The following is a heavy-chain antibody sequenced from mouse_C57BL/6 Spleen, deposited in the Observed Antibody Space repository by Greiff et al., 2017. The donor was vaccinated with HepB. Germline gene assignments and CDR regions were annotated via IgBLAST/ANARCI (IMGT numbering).Heavy chain of an antibody. CDR3: ASGDGYYWFAY. CDR1: GYTFTSYW. V-gene: IGHV1-64*01. D-gene: IGHD2-3*01. J-gene: IGHJ3*01. Sequence: QVQLKQPGAELVKPGASVKLSCKASGYTFTSYWMHWVKQRPGQGLEWIGMIHPNSGSTNYNEKFKSKATLTVDKSSSTAYMQLSSLTSEDSAVYYCASGDGYYWFAYWGQGTLVTVSA. CDR2: IHPNSGST.